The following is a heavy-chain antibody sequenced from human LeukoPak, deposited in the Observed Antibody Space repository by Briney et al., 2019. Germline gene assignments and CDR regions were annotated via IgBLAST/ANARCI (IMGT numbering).Heavy chain of an antibody. D-gene: IGHD3-9*01. CDR1: GYTFTGYY. V-gene: IGHV1-2*02. CDR2: INPNSGGT. Sequence: GASVKVSCKASGYTFTGYYMHWVRQAPGQGLEWMGWINPNSGGTNYAQKFQGRVTMTRDTSISTAYMELSRLRSDDTAVYYCASYGYDILTGYYPHQFDYWGQGTLVTVSS. J-gene: IGHJ4*02. CDR3: ASYGYDILTGYYPHQFDY.